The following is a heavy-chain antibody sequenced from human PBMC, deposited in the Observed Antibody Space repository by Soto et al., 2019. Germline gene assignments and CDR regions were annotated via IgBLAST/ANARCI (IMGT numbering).Heavy chain of an antibody. CDR1: GESFSDYF. Sequence: QVQLQQWGAGLLKPSETLSLTCAVSGESFSDYFWSWIRQPPGKGLEWIGEIEQTGRTNYNPSLKSRVIMSVDTSKNQFSLHLSSVTDADTAMYYCARGVGSGRDYGLDVWGQGTTVTVS. J-gene: IGHJ6*02. D-gene: IGHD3-10*01. CDR2: IEQTGRT. V-gene: IGHV4-34*01. CDR3: ARGVGSGRDYGLDV.